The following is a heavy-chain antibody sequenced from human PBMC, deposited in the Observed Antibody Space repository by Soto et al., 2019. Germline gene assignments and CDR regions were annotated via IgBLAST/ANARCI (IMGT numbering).Heavy chain of an antibody. J-gene: IGHJ6*02. V-gene: IGHV5-51*01. CDR2: IYPGDSDT. CDR3: ARLPDYGSGSYDYYYYGMDV. Sequence: PGEALKISCKGSGDSFTSYWICWVRQMTGKGLEWMGIIYPGDSDTRYSPSFQGQVTISADKSISTAYLQWSSLKASDTAMYYCARLPDYGSGSYDYYYYGMDVWGQGTTVTVSS. D-gene: IGHD3-10*01. CDR1: GDSFTSYW.